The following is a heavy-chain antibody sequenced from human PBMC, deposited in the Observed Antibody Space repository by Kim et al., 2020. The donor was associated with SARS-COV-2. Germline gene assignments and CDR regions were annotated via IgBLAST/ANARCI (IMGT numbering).Heavy chain of an antibody. V-gene: IGHV3-23*01. CDR3: AKMRGIAAAGAYYYYGMDV. CDR1: GFTFSSYA. D-gene: IGHD6-13*01. CDR2: ISGSGGST. Sequence: GGSLRLSCAASGFTFSSYAMSWVRQAPGKGLEWVSAISGSGGSTYYADSVKGRFTISRDNSKNTLYLQMNSLRAEDTAVYYCAKMRGIAAAGAYYYYGMDVWGQGTTVTSP. J-gene: IGHJ6*02.